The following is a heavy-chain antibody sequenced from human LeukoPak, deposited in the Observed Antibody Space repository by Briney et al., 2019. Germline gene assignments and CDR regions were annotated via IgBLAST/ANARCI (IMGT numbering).Heavy chain of an antibody. V-gene: IGHV1-46*01. J-gene: IGHJ4*02. Sequence: ASVKVSCKASGYTFTSYYMHWVRQAPGQGLEWMEIINPSGGSTSYAQKFQGRVTMTRDTSTSTVYMELSSLRSEDTAVYYCARGRLRGDPYSSSWPYWGQGTLVTVSS. D-gene: IGHD6-13*01. CDR2: INPSGGST. CDR3: ARGRLRGDPYSSSWPY. CDR1: GYTFTSYY.